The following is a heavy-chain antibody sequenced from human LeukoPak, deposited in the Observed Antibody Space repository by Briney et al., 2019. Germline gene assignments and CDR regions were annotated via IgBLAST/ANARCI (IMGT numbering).Heavy chain of an antibody. CDR1: GGSVNSYY. CDR2: IYTTGRT. CDR3: AKTLGWGVCYVFDI. D-gene: IGHD3-16*01. Sequence: SETLSLTCRVSGGSVNSYYWSWIRQPPGKGLDWIGYIYTTGRTNYNPSLKSRVTISVDTSKNQFSLKLTSLTAADTALYYCAKTLGWGVCYVFDIWAKGKMVTFFS. V-gene: IGHV4-4*09. J-gene: IGHJ3*02.